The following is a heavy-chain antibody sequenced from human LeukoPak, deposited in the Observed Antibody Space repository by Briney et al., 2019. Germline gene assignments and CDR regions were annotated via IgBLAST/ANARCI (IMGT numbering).Heavy chain of an antibody. V-gene: IGHV4-34*01. CDR1: GGSFSGYY. D-gene: IGHD3-22*01. CDR3: ARAGVPLGYYYDSSGYYLDY. Sequence: PSETLSLTCAVYGGSFSGYYWSWIRQPPGKGLEWIGEINHSGSTNYNPSLKSRVTISVDTSKNQFSLKLSSVTAADTAVYYCARAGVPLGYYYDSSGYYLDYGGRGTLVTVSS. J-gene: IGHJ4*02. CDR2: INHSGST.